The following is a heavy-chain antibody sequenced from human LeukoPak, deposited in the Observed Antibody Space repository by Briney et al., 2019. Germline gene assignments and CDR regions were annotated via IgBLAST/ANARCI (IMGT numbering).Heavy chain of an antibody. Sequence: PTYTLPLTCTVSGGSISSYYLSGLRQPPGKELDGIGYIYYSGSTNYNPSLKSRVTISVDTSKNQFSLKLSSVTAAGTAVYYCAGLSGSYDYWGQGTLVTVSS. D-gene: IGHD1-26*01. V-gene: IGHV4-59*07. CDR2: IYYSGST. CDR3: AGLSGSYDY. CDR1: GGSISSYY. J-gene: IGHJ4*02.